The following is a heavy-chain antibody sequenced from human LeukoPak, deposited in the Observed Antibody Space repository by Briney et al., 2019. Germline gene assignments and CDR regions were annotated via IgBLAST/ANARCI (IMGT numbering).Heavy chain of an antibody. V-gene: IGHV4-34*01. CDR1: GSSFSGYY. D-gene: IGHD3-9*01. CDR3: ARVSYYDILTGYYNVIDYFDY. CDR2: INHSGST. Sequence: SATLSPTCAVYGSSFSGYYWRWLRQPPGKGLEWRGEINHSGSTNYNPSLRSLATISVDTSKNQFSLKLSSVTAADTAVYYCARVSYYDILTGYYNVIDYFDYWGQGTLVTVSS. J-gene: IGHJ4*02.